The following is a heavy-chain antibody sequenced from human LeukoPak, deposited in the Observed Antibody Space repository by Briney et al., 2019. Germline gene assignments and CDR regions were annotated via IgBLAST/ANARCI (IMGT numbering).Heavy chain of an antibody. Sequence: GGSLRLSCAASGFTFSSYSMNWVRQAPGKGLEWVSYISSSSSTIYYADSVKGRFTISRDNAKNSLYLQMNSLRAEDTAVYYCASHLPYYYDSSGYYYVEYWGQGTLVTVSS. D-gene: IGHD3-22*01. CDR2: ISSSSSTI. J-gene: IGHJ4*02. CDR1: GFTFSSYS. CDR3: ASHLPYYYDSSGYYYVEY. V-gene: IGHV3-48*01.